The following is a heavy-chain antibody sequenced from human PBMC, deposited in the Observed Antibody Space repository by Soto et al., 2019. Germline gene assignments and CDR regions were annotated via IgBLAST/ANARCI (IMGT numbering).Heavy chain of an antibody. J-gene: IGHJ4*02. CDR1: GGTFSSYA. CDR3: ARGFSGWYIDY. CDR2: INPNSGGT. D-gene: IGHD6-19*01. Sequence: ASVKVSCKASGGTFSSYAISWVRQAPGQGLEWMGWINPNSGGTNYAQKFQGWVTMTRDTSISTAYMELSRLRSDDTAVYYCARGFSGWYIDYWGQGTLVTVSS. V-gene: IGHV1-2*04.